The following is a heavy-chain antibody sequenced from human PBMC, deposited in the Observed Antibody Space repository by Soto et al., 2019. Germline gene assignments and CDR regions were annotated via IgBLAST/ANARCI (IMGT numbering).Heavy chain of an antibody. CDR3: ASLGITGTTVYYYGMDV. Sequence: SETLSLTCAVGGGSFSGYYWSWIRQPPGKGLEWIGEINHSGSTNYNPSLKSRVTISVDTSKNQFSLKLSSVTAADTAVYYCASLGITGTTVYYYGMDVWGQGTTVPVSS. J-gene: IGHJ6*02. CDR1: GGSFSGYY. CDR2: INHSGST. D-gene: IGHD1-7*01. V-gene: IGHV4-34*01.